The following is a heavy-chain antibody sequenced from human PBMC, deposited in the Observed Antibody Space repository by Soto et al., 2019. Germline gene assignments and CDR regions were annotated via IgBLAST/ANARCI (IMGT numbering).Heavy chain of an antibody. CDR2: INAGNGNT. Sequence: QVQLVQSGAEVKKPGASVKVSCKASGYTFTSYAMHWVRQAPGQRLEWMGWINAGNGNTKYSQKFQGRVTITKDTAASTAYMELSSRRSEDTAVYYGARGHYADAFDIWGQGTMVTVSS. D-gene: IGHD3-16*01. CDR1: GYTFTSYA. V-gene: IGHV1-3*01. CDR3: ARGHYADAFDI. J-gene: IGHJ3*02.